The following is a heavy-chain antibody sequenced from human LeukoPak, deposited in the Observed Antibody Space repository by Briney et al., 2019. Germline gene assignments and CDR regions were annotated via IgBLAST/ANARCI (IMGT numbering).Heavy chain of an antibody. V-gene: IGHV4-59*01. J-gene: IGHJ6*02. Sequence: KPSETLSLTRTVSGGSISSSYWSWIRQPPGKGLEWIGYIYHRGSTNYNPSLKSRVTISVDTSKNQFSLKLSSVTAADTAVYYCARDRAGASWDYYYGMDVWGQGTTVTVSS. CDR1: GGSISSSY. CDR2: IYHRGST. CDR3: ARDRAGASWDYYYGMDV. D-gene: IGHD1-26*01.